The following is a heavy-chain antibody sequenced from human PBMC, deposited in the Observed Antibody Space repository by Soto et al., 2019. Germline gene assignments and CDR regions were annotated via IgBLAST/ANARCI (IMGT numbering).Heavy chain of an antibody. V-gene: IGHV4-4*07. Sequence: QVQLQGSGPGQVKPSETLSLTYTVSGDSISDYFYWSWIRQPAGKGLEWIGRIYTDGTTKYNPSLKSQVTLSLDKSKSQFSLRLGSVTAADTAVYYFAREVRGGFTGIFDQWGRGSRVTVSS. CDR1: GDSISDYFY. CDR2: IYTDGTT. J-gene: IGHJ4*02. CDR3: AREVRGGFTGIFDQ. D-gene: IGHD2-15*01.